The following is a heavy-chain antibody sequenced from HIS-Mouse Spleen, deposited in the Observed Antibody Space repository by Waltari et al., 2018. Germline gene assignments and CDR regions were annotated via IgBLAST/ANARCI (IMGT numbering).Heavy chain of an antibody. Sequence: QVQLQQWGAGLLKPSETLSLTCAVYGGSFSGYYWSWIRQPPGKWLGWIGEINHSGSTNYNPSLKSRVTISVDTSKNQFSLKLSSVTAADTAVYYCATRARVRGVIDYWGQGTLVTVSS. J-gene: IGHJ4*02. CDR1: GGSFSGYY. CDR2: INHSGST. V-gene: IGHV4-34*01. CDR3: ATRARVRGVIDY. D-gene: IGHD3-10*01.